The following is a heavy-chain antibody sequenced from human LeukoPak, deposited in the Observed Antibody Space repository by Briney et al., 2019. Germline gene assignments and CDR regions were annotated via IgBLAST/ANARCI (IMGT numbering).Heavy chain of an antibody. CDR3: ARGISSGWSRAVGY. D-gene: IGHD6-19*01. V-gene: IGHV4-61*01. CDR2: IYYSGST. CDR1: GGSVSSGSYY. Sequence: WETLSLTCTVSGGSVSSGSYYWSWIRQPPGKGLEWIGYIYYSGSTNYNPSLKSRVTISVDTSKNQFSLKLSSVTAADTAVYYCARGISSGWSRAVGYWGQGTLVTVSS. J-gene: IGHJ4*02.